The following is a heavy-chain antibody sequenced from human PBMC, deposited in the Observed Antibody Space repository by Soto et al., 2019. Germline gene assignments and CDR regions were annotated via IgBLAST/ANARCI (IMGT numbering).Heavy chain of an antibody. J-gene: IGHJ4*02. D-gene: IGHD4-17*01. CDR2: FDPEDGET. CDR1: GYTLTELS. V-gene: IGHV1-24*01. CDR3: ATASDNGDYVGSFDY. Sequence: ASVKVSCKVSGYTLTELSMHWVRQAPGKGLEWMGGFDPEDGETIYAQKFQGRVTMTEDTSTDTAYMELSSLRSEDTAVYYCATASDNGDYVGSFDYWGQGTLVTVSS.